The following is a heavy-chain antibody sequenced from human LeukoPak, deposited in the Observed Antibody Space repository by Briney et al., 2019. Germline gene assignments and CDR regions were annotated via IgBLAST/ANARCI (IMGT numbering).Heavy chain of an antibody. V-gene: IGHV3-74*01. CDR2: IDYDGSST. Sequence: GGSLRLSCAASGFSFSTHWMHWVRQAPGRELVWVARIDYDGSSTAYPDSVKGRFTISRDNAKNTLYLQMNSLRAEDTAVYYCARGGHGAIDIWGPGTMVIVSS. CDR3: ARGGHGAIDI. CDR1: GFSFSTHW. J-gene: IGHJ3*02.